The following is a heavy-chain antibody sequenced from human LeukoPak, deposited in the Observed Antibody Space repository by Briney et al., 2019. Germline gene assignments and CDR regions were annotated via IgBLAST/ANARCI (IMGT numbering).Heavy chain of an antibody. CDR3: AFGDYEYYFDY. Sequence: PGGSLRLSCAASGFTVSTNYMSWVRQAPGKGLEWVSVIYSGGSTYYADSVKGRFTISRDNSKNTLYLQMNSLRAEDTAVYYCAFGDYEYYFDYWGQGTLVTVSS. D-gene: IGHD4-17*01. J-gene: IGHJ4*02. CDR1: GFTVSTNY. CDR2: IYSGGST. V-gene: IGHV3-66*01.